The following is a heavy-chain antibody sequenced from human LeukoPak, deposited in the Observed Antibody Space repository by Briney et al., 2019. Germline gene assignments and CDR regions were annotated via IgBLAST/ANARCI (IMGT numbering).Heavy chain of an antibody. D-gene: IGHD3-10*01. CDR2: IYPDDSDT. CDR1: DYSFTNYW. CDR3: ARHVHGVYYDGMDV. J-gene: IGHJ6*04. Sequence: GESLKIFFKGSDYSFTNYWIGWVRQMPGKGLEWMGVIYPDDSDTRYSPSFRGHVTISADKSISTAYLQWSSLKASDTAMYYCARHVHGVYYDGMDVCGAGTPVTVSS. V-gene: IGHV5-51*01.